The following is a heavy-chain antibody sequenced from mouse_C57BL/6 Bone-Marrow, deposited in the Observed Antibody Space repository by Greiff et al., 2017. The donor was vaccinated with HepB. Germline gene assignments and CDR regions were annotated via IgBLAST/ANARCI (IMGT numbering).Heavy chain of an antibody. Sequence: QVQLKESGPGLVAPSQSLSITCTVSGFSLTSYGVSWVRQPPGKGLEWMGVIWGDGITNYHSALITRLSISKDNSKSQVFLKLTSLHTYDTATYYCAKDDGYSFDYWGPGTTLTVSS. CDR3: AKDDGYSFDY. CDR1: GFSLTSYG. CDR2: IWGDGIT. J-gene: IGHJ2*01. D-gene: IGHD2-3*01. V-gene: IGHV2-3*01.